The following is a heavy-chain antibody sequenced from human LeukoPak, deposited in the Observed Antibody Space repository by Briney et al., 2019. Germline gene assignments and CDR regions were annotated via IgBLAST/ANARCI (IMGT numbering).Heavy chain of an antibody. J-gene: IGHJ6*02. Sequence: GGSLRLSCAGAGFTFSSYWMSWVRQARGEGREWVATIKQEGSETYYVDSEKRRFIISRDNAKNSLYLQMNSLSAEDTAVYTCVREDYYGSARGGYYYYYGMDVWGQGTTVTVSS. CDR1: GFTFSSYW. V-gene: IGHV3-7*01. CDR2: IKQEGSET. CDR3: VREDYYGSARGGYYYYYGMDV. D-gene: IGHD3-10*01.